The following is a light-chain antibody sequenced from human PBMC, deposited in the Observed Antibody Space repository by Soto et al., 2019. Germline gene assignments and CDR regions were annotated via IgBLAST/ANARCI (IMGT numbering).Light chain of an antibody. J-gene: IGKJ4*01. CDR1: HSVSTR. CDR3: QHYTNWPLT. CDR2: DAS. Sequence: EIVMTQSPATLSASPGERATLSCRASHSVSTRLAWYQQKPGQAPRLLIYDASTRATGLPARFSGSGSGTDFTLIISSLQSEDFAVYCCQHYTNWPLTFGVGTKVEIK. V-gene: IGKV3-15*01.